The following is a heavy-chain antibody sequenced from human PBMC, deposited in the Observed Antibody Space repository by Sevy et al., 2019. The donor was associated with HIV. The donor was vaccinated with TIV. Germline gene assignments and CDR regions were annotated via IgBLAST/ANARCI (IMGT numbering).Heavy chain of an antibody. D-gene: IGHD6-13*01. CDR2: ISYEGTET. J-gene: IGHJ4*01. CDR3: ARDGGYSSNGYPFY. CDR1: GFAFSSHA. V-gene: IGHV3-30-3*01. Sequence: GGSLRLSCAASGFAFSSHAMHWVRQAPGKGLEWVAVISYEGTETFYADSVEGRFTISRDNSKNMLSLQMNSLRPEDTAVYYCARDGGYSSNGYPFYWGHGTLVTVSS.